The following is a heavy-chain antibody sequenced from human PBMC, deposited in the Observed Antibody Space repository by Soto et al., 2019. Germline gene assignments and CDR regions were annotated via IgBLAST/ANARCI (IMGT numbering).Heavy chain of an antibody. CDR3: ARAAFGESIYYYYGMDV. J-gene: IGHJ6*02. CDR1: GGSISSGDYY. Sequence: SETLFLTCTVSGGSISSGDYYWSWIRQPPGKGLEWIGYIYYSGSTYYNPSLKSRVTISVDTSKNQFSLKLSSVTAADTAVYYCARAAFGESIYYYYGMDVWGQGTTVTVSS. CDR2: IYYSGST. D-gene: IGHD3-10*01. V-gene: IGHV4-30-4*01.